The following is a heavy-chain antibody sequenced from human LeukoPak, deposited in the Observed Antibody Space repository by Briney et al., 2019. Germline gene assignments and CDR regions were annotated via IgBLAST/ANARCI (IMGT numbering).Heavy chain of an antibody. V-gene: IGHV1-18*01. Sequence: GASVKVSCKASGYTFTSYGISWVRQAPGQGLEWMGWISAYNGNTNYAQKLQGRVTMTTDTSTSTAYMELRSLRSDDTAVYYCARDQGQWLTRFGIDHWGQGTLVSVSS. J-gene: IGHJ4*02. D-gene: IGHD6-19*01. CDR2: ISAYNGNT. CDR1: GYTFTSYG. CDR3: ARDQGQWLTRFGIDH.